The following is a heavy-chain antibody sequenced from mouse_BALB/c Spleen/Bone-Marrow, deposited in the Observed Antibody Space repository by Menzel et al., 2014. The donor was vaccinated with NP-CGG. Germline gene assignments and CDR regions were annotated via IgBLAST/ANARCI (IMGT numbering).Heavy chain of an antibody. Sequence: EVKLVESGGGLVQPGGSLKLSCATSGFTFSDYYMYWVRQTPEKRLEWVAYISNGGGSTYYPDTVKGRFTISRDNAKNTLYLQMSRLKPEDTAMYYCARPLYDGYYVAYWGQGTLVTVSA. CDR1: GFTFSDYY. CDR2: ISNGGGST. D-gene: IGHD2-3*01. J-gene: IGHJ3*01. CDR3: ARPLYDGYYVAY. V-gene: IGHV5-12*02.